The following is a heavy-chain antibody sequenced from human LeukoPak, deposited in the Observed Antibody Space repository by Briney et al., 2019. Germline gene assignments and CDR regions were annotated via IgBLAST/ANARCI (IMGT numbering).Heavy chain of an antibody. J-gene: IGHJ4*02. CDR3: AKDRALYSGSWPCDY. D-gene: IGHD6-13*01. CDR1: GFTFSSYG. Sequence: GRSLRLSCAASGFTFSSYGMHWVRQAPGKGLEWVANIKQDGSEKFYVDSVKGRFTISRDNSKNTLYLQMNSLRAEDTAVYYCAKDRALYSGSWPCDYWGQGTLVTVSS. CDR2: IKQDGSEK. V-gene: IGHV3-7*01.